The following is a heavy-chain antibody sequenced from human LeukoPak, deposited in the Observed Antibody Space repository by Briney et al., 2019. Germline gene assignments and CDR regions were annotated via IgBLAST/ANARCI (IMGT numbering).Heavy chain of an antibody. CDR2: ISAYNGNT. Sequence: ASVKVSCKASGYTFTGYYIHWVRQAPGQGLEWMGWISAYNGNTNYAQKLQGRVTMTTDTSTSTANMELRSLRSDDTAVYYCARAHPEYYDSRGRNPLDYWGQGTLVTVSS. D-gene: IGHD3-22*01. J-gene: IGHJ4*02. V-gene: IGHV1-18*04. CDR1: GYTFTGYY. CDR3: ARAHPEYYDSRGRNPLDY.